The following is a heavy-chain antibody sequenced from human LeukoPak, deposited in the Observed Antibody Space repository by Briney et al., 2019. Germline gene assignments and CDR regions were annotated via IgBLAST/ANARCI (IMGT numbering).Heavy chain of an antibody. V-gene: IGHV3-30*02. J-gene: IGHJ4*02. CDR2: IQYDGSKK. Sequence: GGSLRLSCVASGFTFSSNGMHWVRQAPGKGLEWVTFIQYDGSKKYYADSVKGRFTISRDNAKNSLYLQMNSLRAEDTAVYYCAKEGYWGQGTLVTVSS. CDR3: AKEGY. CDR1: GFTFSSNG.